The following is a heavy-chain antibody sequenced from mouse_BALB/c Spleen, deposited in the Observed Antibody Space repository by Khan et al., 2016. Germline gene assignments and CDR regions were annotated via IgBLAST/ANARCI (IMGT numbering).Heavy chain of an antibody. CDR2: IYYSGDT. Sequence: EVQLQESGPDLVKPSQSLSFTCTVTGYSITSGYNWHWIRQFPGNKLEWMGYIYYSGDTNSNPSLKSRISITRDTSKNQFFLQLSSVTTEDTATYYCASYSNGSSSIYWGQGTTLTVSS. CDR1: GYSITSGYN. D-gene: IGHD1-1*01. CDR3: ASYSNGSSSIY. V-gene: IGHV3-1*02. J-gene: IGHJ2*01.